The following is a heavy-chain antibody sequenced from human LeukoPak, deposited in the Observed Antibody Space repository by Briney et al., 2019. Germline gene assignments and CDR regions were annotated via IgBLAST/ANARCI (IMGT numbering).Heavy chain of an antibody. CDR1: GGSISSYY. Sequence: SETLSLTCTVSGGSISSYYWSWIRQPPGKGLEWIGYIYYSGSTNCNPSLKSRVTISVDTSKNQFSLKLSSVTAADTAVYYCARGCSSTSCYAFDYWGQGILVTVSS. V-gene: IGHV4-59*01. CDR3: ARGCSSTSCYAFDY. J-gene: IGHJ4*02. CDR2: IYYSGST. D-gene: IGHD2-2*01.